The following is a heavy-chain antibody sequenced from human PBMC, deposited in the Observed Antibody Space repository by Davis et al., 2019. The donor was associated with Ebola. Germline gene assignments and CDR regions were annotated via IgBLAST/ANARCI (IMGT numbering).Heavy chain of an antibody. D-gene: IGHD2-2*01. J-gene: IGHJ6*02. CDR3: ARDRVVLIIKGNYYYYYGMDV. CDR2: IYHSGST. CDR1: GGSISSSNW. Sequence: PSETLSLTCAVSGGSISSSNWWSWVRQPPGKGLEWIGEIYHSGSTNYNPSLKSRVTISVDKSKNQFSLKLSSVTAADTAVYYCARDRVVLIIKGNYYYYYGMDVWGQGTTVTVSS. V-gene: IGHV4-4*02.